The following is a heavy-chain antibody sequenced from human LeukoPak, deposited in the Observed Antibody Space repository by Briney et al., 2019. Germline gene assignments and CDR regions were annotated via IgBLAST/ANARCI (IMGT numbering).Heavy chain of an antibody. Sequence: ASVTVSCKAVGSTFSNPDIHWVRQATGQGLEWMGYMNPNTGATGNAQKFQGRVTMTRNTSISTVYMELSSLRYEDTAVYYCARDLMGLIRGVIGSDSWGQGTLVIVSS. V-gene: IGHV1-8*01. CDR2: MNPNTGAT. J-gene: IGHJ5*02. D-gene: IGHD3-10*01. CDR3: ARDLMGLIRGVIGSDS. CDR1: GSTFSNPD.